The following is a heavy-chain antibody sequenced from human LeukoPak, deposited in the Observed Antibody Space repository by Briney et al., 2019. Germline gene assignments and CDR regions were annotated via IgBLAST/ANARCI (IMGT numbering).Heavy chain of an antibody. CDR2: LSYNGHQK. J-gene: IGHJ3*02. V-gene: IGHV3-30*03. CDR3: ALDRDSNGWTRAFDT. D-gene: IGHD6-19*01. CDR1: GFTFSDYG. Sequence: QPGRSLRLSCAASGFTFSDYGIHWVRQAPGKGLEWVALLSYNGHQKYYAESVKGRLTISRDNSKNMCYLQVSGLRPEDTGVYYCALDRDSNGWTRAFDTWGLGTMVTVSS.